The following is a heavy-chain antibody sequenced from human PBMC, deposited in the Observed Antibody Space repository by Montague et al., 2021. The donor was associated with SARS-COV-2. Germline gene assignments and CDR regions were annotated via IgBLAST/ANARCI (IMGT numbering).Heavy chain of an antibody. D-gene: IGHD7-27*01. Sequence: SETLSLTCTVSGASIMRSDYYWGWIRQAPGKGLEWIGSIYYSGRTMYTPSLKTRLSMSIDKSKNQFSLRLNSATAADMSSYYCAGHETGDPPFGDWGQGTLVTVSS. V-gene: IGHV4-39*01. J-gene: IGHJ4*02. CDR2: IYYSGRT. CDR1: GASIMRSDYY. CDR3: AGHETGDPPFGD.